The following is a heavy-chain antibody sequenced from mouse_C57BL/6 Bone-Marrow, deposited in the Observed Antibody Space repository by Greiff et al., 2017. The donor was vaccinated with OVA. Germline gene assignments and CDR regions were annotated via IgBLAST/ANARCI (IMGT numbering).Heavy chain of an antibody. CDR3: ARVDDGYQFSHWYFDV. D-gene: IGHD2-3*01. V-gene: IGHV1-55*01. CDR1: GYTFTSYW. CDR2: IYPGSGST. Sequence: QVQLKQSGAELVKPGASVKMSCKASGYTFTSYWITWVKQRPGQGLEWIGDIYPGSGSTNYNEKFKSKATLTVDTSSSTAYMQLSSLTSEDSAVYYCARVDDGYQFSHWYFDVWGTGTTVTVSS. J-gene: IGHJ1*03.